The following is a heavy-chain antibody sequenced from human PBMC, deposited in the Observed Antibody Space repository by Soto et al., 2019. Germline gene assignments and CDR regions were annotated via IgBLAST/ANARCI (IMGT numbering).Heavy chain of an antibody. J-gene: IGHJ6*02. V-gene: IGHV5-51*01. CDR3: ARHVVATIAGTLYGMDV. CDR2: IYPGDSDT. Sequence: GESLKISCKGSGYSFTSYWIGWVRQMPGKGLEWMGIIYPGDSDTRYSPSFQGQVTISADKSISTAYLQWSSLKASDTAMYYCARHVVATIAGTLYGMDVWGQGTTVTVSS. CDR1: GYSFTSYW. D-gene: IGHD5-12*01.